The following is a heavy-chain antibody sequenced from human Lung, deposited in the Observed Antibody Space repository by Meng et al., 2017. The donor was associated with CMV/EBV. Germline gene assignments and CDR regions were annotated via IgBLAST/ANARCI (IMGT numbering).Heavy chain of an antibody. CDR1: GFTFSNIA. V-gene: IGHV3-23*01. CDR2: ISNTGGNT. D-gene: IGHD1-26*01. Sequence: SGFTFSNIAMDWVRQAPGKGLEWVSGISNTGGNTYYADSVKGRFTISRDNSKNTLYLQMNSLRAEDTAVYYCAKFRGGIYYVYYFDYWGQGTLVTVSS. CDR3: AKFRGGIYYVYYFDY. J-gene: IGHJ4*02.